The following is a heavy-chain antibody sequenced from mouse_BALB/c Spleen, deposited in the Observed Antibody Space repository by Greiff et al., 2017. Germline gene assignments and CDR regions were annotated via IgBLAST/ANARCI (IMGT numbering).Heavy chain of an antibody. CDR3: ARKRIYDGYYDYYAMDY. CDR2: IWSGGST. CDR1: GFSLTSYG. V-gene: IGHV2-2*02. Sequence: QVQLQQSGPGLVQPSQSLSITCTVSGFSLTSYGVHWVRQSPGKGLEWLGVIWSGGSTDYNAAFISRLSISKDNSKSQVFFKMNSLQANDTAIYYCARKRIYDGYYDYYAMDYWGQGTSVTVSS. J-gene: IGHJ4*01. D-gene: IGHD2-3*01.